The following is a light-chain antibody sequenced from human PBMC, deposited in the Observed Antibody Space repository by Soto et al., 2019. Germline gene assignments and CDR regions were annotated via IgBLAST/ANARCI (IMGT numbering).Light chain of an antibody. CDR3: QSYDISQSVV. Sequence: QSVLTQPPSVSGAPGQRVTISCTGSSSNIGAGYDVHWYQQLPGTAPKLLIYGNSNRPSGVPDRFSGSKSGTSASLAITGLQAEDEADYYCQSYDISQSVVSGGGTKVTVL. J-gene: IGLJ2*01. CDR1: SSNIGAGYD. V-gene: IGLV1-40*01. CDR2: GNS.